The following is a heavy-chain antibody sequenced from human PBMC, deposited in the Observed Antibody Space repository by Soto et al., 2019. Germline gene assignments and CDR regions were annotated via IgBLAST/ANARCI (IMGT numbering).Heavy chain of an antibody. V-gene: IGHV4-34*01. Sequence: SETLSLTCAVYGGSFSGYYWSWTRQPPGRGLEWIGEITNSGGTNYNPSLKSRVIISVDTSKNQFSLKLTSVTAADTAVYYCARGQLPAYWGQGALVTVS. D-gene: IGHD2-2*01. CDR2: ITNSGGT. CDR3: ARGQLPAY. J-gene: IGHJ4*02. CDR1: GGSFSGYY.